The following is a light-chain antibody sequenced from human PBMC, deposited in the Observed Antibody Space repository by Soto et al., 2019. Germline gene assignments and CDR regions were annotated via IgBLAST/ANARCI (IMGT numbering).Light chain of an antibody. CDR3: QQYYSTPWT. Sequence: DIVMTQSPDSLAVSLGERATINCKSSQSVLYSSNNKNYLAWYQQKPGQPPKPLIYWASTRESGVPDQFRGSGFGTDFSLTISSLQAEDVAVYYGQQYYSTPWTFGQRTKVEIK. J-gene: IGKJ1*01. CDR1: QSVLYSSNNKNY. V-gene: IGKV4-1*01. CDR2: WAS.